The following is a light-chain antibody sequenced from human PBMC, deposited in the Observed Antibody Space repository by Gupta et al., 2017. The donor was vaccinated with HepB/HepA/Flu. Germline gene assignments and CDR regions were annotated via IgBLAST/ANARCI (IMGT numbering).Light chain of an antibody. Sequence: QSALTPPAPVSGPPGQSIPISGTGTSSDLGSYNLVSWYQQPPGKAPNLMIYEVSRRPSGVSNRFSGSKSGNTASLTISGLQAEDEADYYCCSYAGSKVFGTGTKVTVL. CDR3: CSYAGSKV. CDR2: EVS. V-gene: IGLV2-23*02. J-gene: IGLJ1*01. CDR1: SSDLGSYNL.